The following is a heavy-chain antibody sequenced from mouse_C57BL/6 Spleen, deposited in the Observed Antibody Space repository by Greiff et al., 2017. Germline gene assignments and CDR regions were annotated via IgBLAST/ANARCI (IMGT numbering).Heavy chain of an antibody. D-gene: IGHD3-2*02. CDR2: IDPSDSYT. CDR1: GYTFTSYW. V-gene: IGHV1-50*01. CDR3: ARSGSSGYGAMDY. J-gene: IGHJ4*01. Sequence: QVHVKQPGAELVKPGASVKLSCKASGYTFTSYWMQWVKQRPGQGLEWIGEIDPSDSYTNYNQKFKGKATLTVDTSSSTAYMQLSSLTSEDSAVYYCARSGSSGYGAMDYWGQGTSVTVSS.